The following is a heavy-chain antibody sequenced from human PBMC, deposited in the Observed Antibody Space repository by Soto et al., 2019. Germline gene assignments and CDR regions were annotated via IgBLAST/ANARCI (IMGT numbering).Heavy chain of an antibody. D-gene: IGHD3-10*01. Sequence: RGALRLSCAASGFTFSIYSMNWVRHAPGKGLEWVSYISSSSSTIYYADSVKGRFTISRDNAKNSLYLQMNSLRDEETAVYYCARGSRINHGMDVWGQGTTVLVS. V-gene: IGHV3-48*02. J-gene: IGHJ6*02. CDR1: GFTFSIYS. CDR3: ARGSRINHGMDV. CDR2: ISSSSSTI.